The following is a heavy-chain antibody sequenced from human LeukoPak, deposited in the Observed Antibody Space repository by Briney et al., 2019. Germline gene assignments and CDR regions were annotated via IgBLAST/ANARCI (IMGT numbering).Heavy chain of an antibody. D-gene: IGHD2-2*01. J-gene: IGHJ4*02. V-gene: IGHV1-24*01. CDR2: FDPEDGET. CDR1: GYTLTELS. Sequence: ASVKVSCKVSGYTLTELSMHWVRQAPGKGLEWMGGFDPEDGETIYAQKFQGRVTMTEDTSTDTAYMELSSLRSEDTAVYYCATVAVVPAAFDYWGQGTLVTVFS. CDR3: ATVAVVPAAFDY.